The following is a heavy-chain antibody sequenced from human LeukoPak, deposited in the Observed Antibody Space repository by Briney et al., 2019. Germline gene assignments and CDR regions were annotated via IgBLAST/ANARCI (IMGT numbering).Heavy chain of an antibody. CDR3: ARQPTYNLNDGYNWFDP. V-gene: IGHV5-51*01. Sequence: GESLKISCKGSGYSFTSYWIGWVRQMPGKGLEWMGIIYPGDSDTRYSPSFQGQVTISADKSISTAYLQWSSLKASDTAMYYCARQPTYNLNDGYNWFDPWGQGTLVTVSS. CDR2: IYPGDSDT. J-gene: IGHJ5*02. CDR1: GYSFTSYW. D-gene: IGHD1-20*01.